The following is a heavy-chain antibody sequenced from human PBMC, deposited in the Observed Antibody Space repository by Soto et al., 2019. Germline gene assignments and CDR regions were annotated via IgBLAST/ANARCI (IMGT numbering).Heavy chain of an antibody. CDR3: AKDRRQLPYFDRLSVED. Sequence: QVQLVESGGGVVQPGRSLRLSCVASGVTFGNYGMHWVRQAPGKGLEWVAVISYDGYNKYNVDSVKGRFTISRDNSKNTLYLQMNSLRVEDTAVYYCAKDRRQLPYFDRLSVEDWGQGTLVTVSS. J-gene: IGHJ4*02. V-gene: IGHV3-30*18. D-gene: IGHD3-9*01. CDR1: GVTFGNYG. CDR2: ISYDGYNK.